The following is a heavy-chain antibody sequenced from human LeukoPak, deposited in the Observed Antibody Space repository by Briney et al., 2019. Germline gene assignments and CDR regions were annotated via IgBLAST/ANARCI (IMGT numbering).Heavy chain of an antibody. V-gene: IGHV4-30-2*01. CDR3: ARRDYGDYGEDAFDI. D-gene: IGHD4-17*01. Sequence: SETLSLTCAVSGGSVSSGGYSWSWIRQPPGKGLEWVGYIFHSGSTYYNPSLKSRVTISVDRSKSQFSLKLSSVTAADTAVYYCARRDYGDYGEDAFDIWGQGTMVTVSS. CDR2: IFHSGST. J-gene: IGHJ3*02. CDR1: GGSVSSGGYS.